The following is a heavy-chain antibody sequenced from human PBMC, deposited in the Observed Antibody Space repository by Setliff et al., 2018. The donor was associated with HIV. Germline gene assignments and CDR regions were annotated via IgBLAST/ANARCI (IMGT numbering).Heavy chain of an antibody. J-gene: IGHJ4*02. D-gene: IGHD2-2*01. Sequence: SETLSLTCAVSGGSINGSNWWSWVRQPPGKGLEWIGEIYHTGSTNYNPSLKSRVTISVDKSSNQCSLKLSSVTAADTAVYFCARKVGGDFDYWGQGTLVTVSS. V-gene: IGHV4-4*02. CDR3: ARKVGGDFDY. CDR2: IYHTGST. CDR1: GGSINGSNW.